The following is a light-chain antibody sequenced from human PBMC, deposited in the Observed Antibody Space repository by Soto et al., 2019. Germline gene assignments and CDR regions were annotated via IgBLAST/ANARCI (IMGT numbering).Light chain of an antibody. CDR3: QQRSDSPLT. Sequence: EIVLTQSPATLSLSPGERATLSCRASQSVSSYFAWYQQKPGQAPRLLIYDASSRATGIPARFSGSGSGTDVTLTISSLEPEDFAVYYCQQRSDSPLTFGQGTKVEIK. CDR1: QSVSSY. CDR2: DAS. V-gene: IGKV3-11*01. J-gene: IGKJ1*01.